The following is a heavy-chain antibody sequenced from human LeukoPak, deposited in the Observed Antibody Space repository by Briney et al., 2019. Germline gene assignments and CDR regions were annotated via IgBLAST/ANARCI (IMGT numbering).Heavy chain of an antibody. V-gene: IGHV3-30-3*01. CDR3: AHLVWEYVGGLDV. CDR2: ISYDGSNK. CDR1: GFTFSIYA. D-gene: IGHD3/OR15-3a*01. J-gene: IGHJ6*02. Sequence: GGSLRLSCAASGFTFSIYAMHWVRQAPGKGLEWVAVISYDGSNKYYADSVKGRFTISRDNSKNTLYLQMHSLRVDDTAVYYCAHLVWEYVGGLDVWGQGTTVTVSS.